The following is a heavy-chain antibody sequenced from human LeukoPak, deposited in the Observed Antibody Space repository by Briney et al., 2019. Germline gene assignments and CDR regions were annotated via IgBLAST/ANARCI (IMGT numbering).Heavy chain of an antibody. CDR1: GFTFSSYS. CDR2: ISSSGSTI. J-gene: IGHJ4*02. CDR3: VRGRTGFDY. D-gene: IGHD3/OR15-3a*01. V-gene: IGHV3-48*04. Sequence: GGSLRLSCAASGFTFSSYSMNWVRQAPGKGLEWASYISSSGSTIYYADSVKGRFPISRDNAKNSLYLQMNSLRAEDTAVYYCVRGRTGFDYWGQGTLVTVSS.